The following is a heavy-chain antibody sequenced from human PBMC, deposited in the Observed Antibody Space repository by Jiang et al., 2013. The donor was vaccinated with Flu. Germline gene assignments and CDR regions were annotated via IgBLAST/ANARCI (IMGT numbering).Heavy chain of an antibody. CDR2: INPNSGGT. CDR3: ARRHPADY. V-gene: IGHV1-2*02. D-gene: IGHD2-2*01. Sequence: QLVESGAEVKKPGASVKVSCKASGYTFTGYYMHWVRQAPGQGLEWMGWINPNSGGTNYAQTFQGRVTMTRDTSINTAYMELTRLTSDDTAVYYCARRHPADYWGQGTLVTVSS. CDR1: GYTFTGYY. J-gene: IGHJ4*02.